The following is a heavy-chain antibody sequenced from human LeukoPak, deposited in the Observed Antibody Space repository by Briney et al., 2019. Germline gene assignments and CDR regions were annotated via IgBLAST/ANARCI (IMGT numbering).Heavy chain of an antibody. Sequence: GRSLRLSCGASGFTFSSYGMHWVRQAPGKGLEWVAVIWYDGSQKYYADSVKGRFTISRDNSKNVLYLQMNSLRVEDTAMYYCTRLYRSGWYVPWGQGTQVTVSS. CDR1: GFTFSSYG. V-gene: IGHV3-33*01. D-gene: IGHD6-19*01. CDR3: TRLYRSGWYVP. CDR2: IWYDGSQK. J-gene: IGHJ5*02.